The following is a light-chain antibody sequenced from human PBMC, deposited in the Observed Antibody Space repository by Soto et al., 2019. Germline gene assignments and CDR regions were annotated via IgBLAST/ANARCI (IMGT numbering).Light chain of an antibody. CDR3: GTWDSSLSAGSYV. J-gene: IGLJ1*01. CDR1: SSNLGDNA. V-gene: IGLV1-51*01. Sequence: QSVLTQPPSASGTPGQRVTISCSTSSSNLGDNAVTWYQHVPGTAPKLLIYSNDQRPSGIPDRFSGSKSGTSATLGITGLQTGDEADYYWGTWDSSLSAGSYVFGTGTKVPVL. CDR2: SND.